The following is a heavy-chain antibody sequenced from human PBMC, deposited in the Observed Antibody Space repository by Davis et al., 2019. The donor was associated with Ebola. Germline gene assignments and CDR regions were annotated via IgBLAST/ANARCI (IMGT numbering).Heavy chain of an antibody. J-gene: IGHJ6*02. V-gene: IGHV1-8*01. CDR1: GYTFTSYD. CDR3: ARHKYGQLKFSVYYGMDV. D-gene: IGHD6-13*01. CDR2: MNPNSGNT. Sequence: ASVKVSCKASGYTFTSYDINWVRQATGQGLEWMGWMNPNSGNTGYAQKFQGRVTMTRNTSISTAYMELSSLRSEDTAVYYCARHKYGQLKFSVYYGMDVWGQGTTVTVSS.